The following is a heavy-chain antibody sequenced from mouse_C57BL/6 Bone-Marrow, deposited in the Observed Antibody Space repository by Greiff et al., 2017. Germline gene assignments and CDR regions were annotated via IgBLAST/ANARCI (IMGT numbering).Heavy chain of an antibody. Sequence: QVQLMESGPELVKPGASVKISCKASGYAFSSSWMNWVKQRPGKGLEWIGRIYPGDGDPNYNGKFKGKATLTADKSSSTAYMQLSSLSSEDSAVYFCARSDYDGYWDFDDWGTGTSVTVSS. CDR2: IYPGDGDP. D-gene: IGHD2-4*01. CDR1: GYAFSSSW. J-gene: IGHJ1*03. V-gene: IGHV1-82*01. CDR3: ARSDYDGYWDFDD.